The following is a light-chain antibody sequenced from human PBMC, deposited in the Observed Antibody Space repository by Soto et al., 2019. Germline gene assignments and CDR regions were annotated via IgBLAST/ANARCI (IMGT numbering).Light chain of an antibody. CDR3: QQYGTSPLT. CDR1: QTVRSSY. V-gene: IGKV3-20*01. CDR2: GAS. Sequence: EMVLTQSPGTLSLSPGERATLSCRASQTVRSSYLAWYQQKPGQAPRLLIYGASSRATGIPDRFSGSGSGTDFTLTISRLEPEDFALYYCQQYGTSPLTVGGGAKVEIK. J-gene: IGKJ4*01.